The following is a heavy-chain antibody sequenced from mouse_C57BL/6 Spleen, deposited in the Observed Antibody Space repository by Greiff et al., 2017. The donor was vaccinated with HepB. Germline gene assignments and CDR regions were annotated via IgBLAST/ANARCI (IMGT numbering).Heavy chain of an antibody. CDR1: GFTFSSYA. Sequence: EVKLMESGGGLVKPGGSLKLSCAASGFTFSSYAMSWVRQTPEKRLEWVATISDGGSYTYYPVNVKGRFTISRDNAKNNLYLQMSHLKSEDTAMYYCARVSPYWYFDVWGTGTTVTVSS. V-gene: IGHV5-4*03. CDR3: ARVSPYWYFDV. J-gene: IGHJ1*03. CDR2: ISDGGSYT.